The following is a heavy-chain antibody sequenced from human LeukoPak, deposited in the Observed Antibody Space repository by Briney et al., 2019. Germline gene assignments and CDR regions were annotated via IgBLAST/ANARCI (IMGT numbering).Heavy chain of an antibody. J-gene: IGHJ6*02. CDR1: GGTFSSYA. V-gene: IGHV1-69*13. D-gene: IGHD3-9*01. Sequence: SVKVSCKASGGTFSSYAISWVRQAPGQGLEWMGGIIPIFGTANYAQKFQGRVTITADESTSTAYMELSSLRSEDTAVYYCATNTYDILTGYYHYYYYYGMDVWGQGTTVTVSS. CDR2: IIPIFGTA. CDR3: ATNTYDILTGYYHYYYYYGMDV.